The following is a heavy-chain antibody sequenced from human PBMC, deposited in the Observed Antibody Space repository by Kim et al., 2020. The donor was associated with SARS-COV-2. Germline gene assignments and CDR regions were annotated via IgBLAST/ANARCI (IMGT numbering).Heavy chain of an antibody. J-gene: IGHJ6*02. CDR1: GFTFSSYE. Sequence: GGSLRLSCAASGFTFSSYEMNWVRQAPGKGLEWVSYISSSGSTIYYADSVKGRFTISRDNAKNSLYLQMNSLRAEDTAVYYCARATYDFWSGYFFYYGMDVWGQGTTVTVSS. CDR3: ARATYDFWSGYFFYYGMDV. V-gene: IGHV3-48*03. D-gene: IGHD3-3*01. CDR2: ISSSGSTI.